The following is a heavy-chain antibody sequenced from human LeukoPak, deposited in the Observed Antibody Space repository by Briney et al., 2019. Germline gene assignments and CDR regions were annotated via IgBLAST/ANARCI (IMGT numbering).Heavy chain of an antibody. Sequence: GASVKASWKVSGYTLTELSMHWVRQAPGKGLEWRGGFDPEDGETIYAQKFQGRVTMTEDTSTDTAYMELSSLRSEDTAVYYRATDRRYCSSTSCPRWDVWGKGTTVTVSS. D-gene: IGHD2-2*01. CDR2: FDPEDGET. V-gene: IGHV1-24*01. CDR3: ATDRRYCSSTSCPRWDV. J-gene: IGHJ6*04. CDR1: GYTLTELS.